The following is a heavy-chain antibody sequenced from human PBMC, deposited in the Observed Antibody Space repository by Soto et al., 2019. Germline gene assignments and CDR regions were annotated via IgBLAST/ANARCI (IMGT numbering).Heavy chain of an antibody. Sequence: SETLSLTCTVSGGSLSRYYWSWIRQPPGKGLEWIGYIYYSGSTNYNPSLKSRVTISVDTSKNQFSLKLSSVTAADTAVYYCERHGYYGSGSIYYFDYWGKGTLVTVSS. J-gene: IGHJ4*02. CDR2: IYYSGST. CDR1: GGSLSRYY. D-gene: IGHD3-10*01. CDR3: ERHGYYGSGSIYYFDY. V-gene: IGHV4-59*08.